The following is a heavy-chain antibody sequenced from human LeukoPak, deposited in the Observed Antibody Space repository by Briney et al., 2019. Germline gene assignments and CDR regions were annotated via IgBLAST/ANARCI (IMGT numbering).Heavy chain of an antibody. J-gene: IGHJ4*02. CDR2: IYHSGST. D-gene: IGHD3-16*02. Sequence: PSETLSLTCAVSGYSISSGYYWGWIRQPPGKGLEWIGSIYHSGSTYYNPSLKSRVTISVDTSKNQFSLKLSSVTAADTAVYYCARKNYDYVWGSYRHGYFDYWGQGTLVTVSP. CDR3: ARKNYDYVWGSYRHGYFDY. V-gene: IGHV4-38-2*01. CDR1: GYSISSGYY.